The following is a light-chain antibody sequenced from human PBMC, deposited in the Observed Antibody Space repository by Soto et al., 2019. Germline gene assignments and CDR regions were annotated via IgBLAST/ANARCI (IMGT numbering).Light chain of an antibody. J-gene: IGKJ4*01. CDR2: AAS. CDR1: QGISSY. Sequence: DIQLTQSPSFVSASVGDRVTITCRASQGISSYLAWYQQKPGKAPKLLIYAASTLQSGVPSRFSGSGSGTEFTLTISSLQPEDSATYYCQQLNSYPLTFGGGTKVEIK. CDR3: QQLNSYPLT. V-gene: IGKV1-9*01.